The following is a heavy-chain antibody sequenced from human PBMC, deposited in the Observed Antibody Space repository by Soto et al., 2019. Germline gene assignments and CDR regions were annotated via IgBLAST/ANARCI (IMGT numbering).Heavy chain of an antibody. Sequence: QGTLKESGPTLVKPTQTLTLTCSFSGFSLSTSGVGVGWIRQSPGKALEWLALIYWSGDEHYRPSLKIRLIIIKDTSKNHVVLIMTDMDPVDTATYYCARGLATLPVFAFDIWGQGTMVTVSS. CDR3: ARGLATLPVFAFDI. CDR1: GFSLSTSGVG. J-gene: IGHJ3*02. D-gene: IGHD6-6*01. CDR2: IYWSGDE. V-gene: IGHV2-5*01.